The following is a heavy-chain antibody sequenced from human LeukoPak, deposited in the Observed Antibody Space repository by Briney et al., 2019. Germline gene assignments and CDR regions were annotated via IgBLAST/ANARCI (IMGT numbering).Heavy chain of an antibody. CDR1: GFTFSSFG. D-gene: IGHD3-10*01. Sequence: GGSLRLSCAASGFTFSSFGMHWVRHAPGKGLEWVAFIRYDGSNKYYADSVKGRFTISRDNSKNTLYLQMNSLRAEDTAVYYCAKEQYYYGSGSPLDYWGQGTLVTVSS. CDR2: IRYDGSNK. V-gene: IGHV3-30*02. J-gene: IGHJ4*02. CDR3: AKEQYYYGSGSPLDY.